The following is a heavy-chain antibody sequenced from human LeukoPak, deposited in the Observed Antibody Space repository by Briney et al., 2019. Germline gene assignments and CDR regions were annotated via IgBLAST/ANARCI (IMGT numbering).Heavy chain of an antibody. Sequence: PGGSLRLSCAASGFTFSSYEMNWVRQAPGKGLEWVSYISSSGSTIYYADSVKGRFTISRDNAKNSLYLQMNSLRAEDTAVYYCARDRAMACYYYYMDVWGKGTTVTVSS. CDR1: GFTFSSYE. CDR3: ARDRAMACYYYYMDV. V-gene: IGHV3-48*03. D-gene: IGHD5-18*01. CDR2: ISSSGSTI. J-gene: IGHJ6*03.